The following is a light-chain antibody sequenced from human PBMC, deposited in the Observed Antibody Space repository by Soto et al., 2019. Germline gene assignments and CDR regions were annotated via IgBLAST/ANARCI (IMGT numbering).Light chain of an antibody. CDR3: QQYNNWYT. V-gene: IGKV3-15*01. Sequence: DIVMTQSPATLSVSPGERATLSCRASQSVSRNLAWYQQKPGQAPRLLILDASTRAAGIPGRFSGSGSGREFTLTISSLQSEDFAVYYCQQYNNWYTFGQGTKLEI. CDR1: QSVSRN. CDR2: DAS. J-gene: IGKJ2*01.